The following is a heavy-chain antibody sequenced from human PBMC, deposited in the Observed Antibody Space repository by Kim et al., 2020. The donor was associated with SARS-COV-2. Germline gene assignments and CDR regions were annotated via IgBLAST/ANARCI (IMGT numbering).Heavy chain of an antibody. Sequence: VKGRFTISRDNSKNTLYLQMNSLRAEDTAVYYCARGGYCGGDCYKLSFDYWGQGTLVTVSS. V-gene: IGHV3-30*07. J-gene: IGHJ4*02. CDR3: ARGGYCGGDCYKLSFDY. D-gene: IGHD2-21*02.